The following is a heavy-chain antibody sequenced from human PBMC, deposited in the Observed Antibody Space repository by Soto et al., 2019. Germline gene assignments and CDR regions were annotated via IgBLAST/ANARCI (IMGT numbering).Heavy chain of an antibody. CDR2: ISAYNGNT. V-gene: IGHV1-18*01. CDR1: GYTFTSYG. Sequence: QVQLVQSGAEVKKPGASVKVSCKASGYTFTSYGISWVRQAPGQGLEWMGWISAYNGNTNYAQKLQGRVTMTTDTSTSQAYMALRSLRSDDTAVYYCARVETDSGSYLYYFDYWGQGPLVTVSS. D-gene: IGHD1-26*01. CDR3: ARVETDSGSYLYYFDY. J-gene: IGHJ4*02.